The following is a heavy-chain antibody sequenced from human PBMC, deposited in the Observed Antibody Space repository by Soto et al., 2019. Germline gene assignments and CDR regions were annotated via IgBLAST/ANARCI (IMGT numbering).Heavy chain of an antibody. V-gene: IGHV3-23*01. CDR3: SKDYGSGWYPDAFDI. CDR1: GFTFSSYA. D-gene: IGHD6-19*01. J-gene: IGHJ3*02. Sequence: GGSLRLSCAASGFTFSSYAMSWVRQAPGKGLEWVSAISGSGGSTYYADSVKGRFTISRDNSKNTLYLQMNSLRAEDTAVYYWSKDYGSGWYPDAFDIWGQGTMVTVSS. CDR2: ISGSGGST.